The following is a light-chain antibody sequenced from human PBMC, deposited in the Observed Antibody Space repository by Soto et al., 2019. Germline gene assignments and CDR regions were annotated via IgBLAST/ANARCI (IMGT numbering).Light chain of an antibody. Sequence: DIVMTQSPATLSVSAGETATLSCRASEDVSITLAWYQQKPGQSPRLLIYDASTRATGIPARFSGSGSGTEFTLTISDLQSEDFAVYYCQQYNKGPPWTFGEGTKVE. CDR2: DAS. J-gene: IGKJ1*01. V-gene: IGKV3-15*01. CDR1: EDVSIT. CDR3: QQYNKGPPWT.